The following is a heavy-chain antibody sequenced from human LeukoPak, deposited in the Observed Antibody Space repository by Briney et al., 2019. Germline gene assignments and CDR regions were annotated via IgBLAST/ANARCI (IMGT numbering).Heavy chain of an antibody. Sequence: SGGSLRLSCAASGFTLSSYAMSWVRQAPGKGLEWVSAISGSGGSTYYADSVKGRFTISRDNSKNTLYLQMNSLRAEDTAVYYCAKAPIVVVVAARPDYWGQGTLVTVSS. CDR3: AKAPIVVVVAARPDY. CDR1: GFTLSSYA. D-gene: IGHD2-15*01. CDR2: ISGSGGST. J-gene: IGHJ4*02. V-gene: IGHV3-23*01.